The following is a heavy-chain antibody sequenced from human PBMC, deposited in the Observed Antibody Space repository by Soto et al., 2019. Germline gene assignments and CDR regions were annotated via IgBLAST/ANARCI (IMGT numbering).Heavy chain of an antibody. J-gene: IGHJ4*02. CDR2: INPNSGGT. Sequence: QVHLVQSGAEVKKPGASVKVSCKASGYTFTGYYMHWVRQAPGQGLEWMGWINPNSGGTNYAQKFQSRVTMTRDTSISTAYMELSRRRSDDTAVYYCARGDGYCSGGSCYYFDYWGQGTLVTVSS. CDR1: GYTFTGYY. CDR3: ARGDGYCSGGSCYYFDY. V-gene: IGHV1-2*02. D-gene: IGHD2-15*01.